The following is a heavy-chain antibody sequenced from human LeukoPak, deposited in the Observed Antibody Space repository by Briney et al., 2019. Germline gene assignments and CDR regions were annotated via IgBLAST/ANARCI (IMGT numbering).Heavy chain of an antibody. Sequence: GGSLRLSCAASGFTFSNAWMSWVRQAPGKGLEWVGRIKSKTDGGTTDYAAPVKGRFTISRDDSKNTLYLQMNSLKTEDTAVYYCTTDMYYDFWSGYDRARYYYHGMDVWGQGTTVTVSS. J-gene: IGHJ6*02. D-gene: IGHD3-3*01. CDR1: GFTFSNAW. CDR3: TTDMYYDFWSGYDRARYYYHGMDV. CDR2: IKSKTDGGTT. V-gene: IGHV3-15*01.